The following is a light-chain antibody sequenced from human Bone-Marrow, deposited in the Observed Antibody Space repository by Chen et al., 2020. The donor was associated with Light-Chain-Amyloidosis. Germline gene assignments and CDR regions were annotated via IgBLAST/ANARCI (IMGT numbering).Light chain of an antibody. Sequence: VLTQSPDSLSLSPGQRATLSCRASQSVSSNSLAWYQQRAGQAPRLLIYGALMRAAGIPDRFSGSGYGTDFTLTVGRLEPEDFAVYYCQQYGTSPYTFGQGTRLEIK. J-gene: IGKJ2*01. CDR3: QQYGTSPYT. CDR1: QSVSSNS. CDR2: GAL. V-gene: IGKV3-20*01.